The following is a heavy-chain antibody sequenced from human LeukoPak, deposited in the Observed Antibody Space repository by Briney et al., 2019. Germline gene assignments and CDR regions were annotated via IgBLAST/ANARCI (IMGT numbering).Heavy chain of an antibody. J-gene: IGHJ3*02. D-gene: IGHD2-15*01. V-gene: IGHV3-7*01. CDR1: EFTFPMYW. CDR2: IKQDGSEK. Sequence: GGSLRLSCAASEFTFPMYWMSWVRQAPGKGLEWVADIKQDGSEKYYVDSVKGRFTISRQNAKNSLFLQMNSLRAEDTAVYYCARHRSGGSQDDAFDIWGQGTMVTVSS. CDR3: ARHRSGGSQDDAFDI.